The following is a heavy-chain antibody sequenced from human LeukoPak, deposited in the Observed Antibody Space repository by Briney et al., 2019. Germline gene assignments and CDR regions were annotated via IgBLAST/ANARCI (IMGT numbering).Heavy chain of an antibody. CDR2: ISYDGSNQ. Sequence: GRSLRLSCAASGFTFRTYGMHWVRQAPGKGLEWVAVISYDGSNQYYGDSVKGRFTISRDNSKNTLYLQMNSLRAEDTAVYYCAKGLLGYCGSSSCPRPDYWGQGTLVTVSS. D-gene: IGHD2-2*01. CDR3: AKGLLGYCGSSSCPRPDY. V-gene: IGHV3-30*18. CDR1: GFTFRTYG. J-gene: IGHJ4*02.